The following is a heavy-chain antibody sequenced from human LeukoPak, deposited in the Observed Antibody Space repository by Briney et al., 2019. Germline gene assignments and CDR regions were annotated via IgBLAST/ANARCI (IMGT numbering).Heavy chain of an antibody. CDR3: ARSYNRVELLYY. D-gene: IGHD3-10*01. CDR1: GGSFSGYY. J-gene: IGHJ4*02. CDR2: INHSGST. V-gene: IGHV4-34*01. Sequence: PSETLSLTCAVYGGSFSGYYWTWIRQPPGKGLEWIGEINHSGSTNYSPSLKSRVTISVDASKNQFSLKLSSVTAADTAVFYCARSYNRVELLYYWGQGTLVTVSP.